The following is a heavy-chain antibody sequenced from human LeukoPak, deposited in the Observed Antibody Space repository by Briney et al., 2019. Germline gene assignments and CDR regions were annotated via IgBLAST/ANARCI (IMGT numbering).Heavy chain of an antibody. CDR2: ISGSGGST. V-gene: IGHV3-23*01. J-gene: IGHJ4*02. D-gene: IGHD3-22*01. CDR3: AKDLHYYDSSGYPSSFDY. CDR1: GLTFSSYA. Sequence: PGGSLRLSCAASGLTFSSYAMSWVRQAPGKGLEWVSAISGSGGSTYYADSVKGRFTISRDNSKNTLYLQMNSLRAEDTAVYYCAKDLHYYDSSGYPSSFDYWGQGTLVTVSS.